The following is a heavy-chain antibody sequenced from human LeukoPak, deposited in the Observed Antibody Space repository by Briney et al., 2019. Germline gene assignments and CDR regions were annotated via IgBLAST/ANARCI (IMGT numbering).Heavy chain of an antibody. CDR1: GYRFTDQW. V-gene: IGHV5-51*01. D-gene: IGHD3-9*01. Sequence: GESLKISCKGSGYRFTDQWTGWVRQMPGKGLEWMGIIFPADSDIRYSPSFQGQVTISADKSISTAYLQWSSLMASDTAMYYCARTYYDILTGYSLSDYWGQGTLVTVSS. CDR3: ARTYYDILTGYSLSDY. J-gene: IGHJ4*02. CDR2: IFPADSDI.